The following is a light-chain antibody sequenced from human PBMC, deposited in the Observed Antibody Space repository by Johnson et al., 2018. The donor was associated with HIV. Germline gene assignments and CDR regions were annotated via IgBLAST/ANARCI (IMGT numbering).Light chain of an antibody. CDR2: DNN. V-gene: IGLV1-51*01. Sequence: SVLTQPPSVSAAPGQKVAISCSGSSSNIGNNYVSWYQQVPGTAPKLLIYDNNRRPSGIPDRFSGSKSGSLATLGITGLQTGDEADYYCGTWDSSLTSYVFGAGTKVTVL. CDR3: GTWDSSLTSYV. J-gene: IGLJ1*01. CDR1: SSNIGNNY.